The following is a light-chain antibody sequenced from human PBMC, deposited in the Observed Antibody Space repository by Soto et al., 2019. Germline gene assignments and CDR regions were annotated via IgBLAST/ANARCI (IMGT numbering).Light chain of an antibody. Sequence: DIQLTQSPSTLSASVGDRVTITCRASQSISSWLAWYQQKPGKAPKLLIYKASSLASGVPSRFSGSGSGTEFTLTISSLQPDDFATYYCQPLTFGQGTKVDIK. CDR2: KAS. V-gene: IGKV1-5*03. CDR3: QPLT. J-gene: IGKJ1*01. CDR1: QSISSW.